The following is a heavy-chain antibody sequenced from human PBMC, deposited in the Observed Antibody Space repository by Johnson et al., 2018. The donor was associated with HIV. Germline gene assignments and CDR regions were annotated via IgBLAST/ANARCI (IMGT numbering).Heavy chain of an antibody. J-gene: IGHJ3*02. CDR3: ARESDILTGYPNAFDI. V-gene: IGHV3-30*14. CDR2: VPDDGDNK. D-gene: IGHD3-9*01. CDR1: EFTFSNYA. Sequence: QVQLVESGGGLVQPGGSLRLSCAASEFTFSNYAMHWVRQAPGKGLEWVAVVPDDGDNKYYADSMKGRFTISRDNSKNTLYLQMNSLRAEDTAVYYCARESDILTGYPNAFDIWGQGTMVTVSS.